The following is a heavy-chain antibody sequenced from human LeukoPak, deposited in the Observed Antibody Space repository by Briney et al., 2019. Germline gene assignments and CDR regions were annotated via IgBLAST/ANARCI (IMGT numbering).Heavy chain of an antibody. V-gene: IGHV4-34*01. CDR3: ARDYGDYVGWFDP. CDR1: GGSFSGYY. J-gene: IGHJ5*02. CDR2: INHSGST. D-gene: IGHD4-17*01. Sequence: SETLSLTCAVYGGSFSGYYWSWIRQPPGKGLEWIGEINHSGSTYYNPSLKSRVTISVDTSKDQFSLKLSSVTAADTAVYYCARDYGDYVGWFDPWGQGTLVTVSS.